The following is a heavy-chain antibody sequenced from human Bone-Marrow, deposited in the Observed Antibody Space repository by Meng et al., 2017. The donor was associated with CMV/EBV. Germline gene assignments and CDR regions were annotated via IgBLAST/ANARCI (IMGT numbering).Heavy chain of an antibody. V-gene: IGHV4-34*01. J-gene: IGHJ4*02. CDR1: GGSFSGYY. D-gene: IGHD5-24*01. CDR3: ARAEGRRDGYHRPFFDY. CDR2: INHSGST. Sequence: SETLSLTCAVYGGSFSGYYWSWIRQPPGKGLEWIGEINHSGSTNYNPSLKSRVTISVDTSKNQFSLKLSSVTAADTAVYYCARAEGRRDGYHRPFFDYWGQGPLVTVYS.